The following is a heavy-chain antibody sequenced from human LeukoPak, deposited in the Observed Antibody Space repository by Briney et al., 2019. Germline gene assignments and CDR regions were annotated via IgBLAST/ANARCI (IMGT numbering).Heavy chain of an antibody. CDR1: GFSFRSYG. J-gene: IGHJ4*02. Sequence: TGGSLRLSCAASGFSFRSYGLHWVRQAPGKRLEWVAFIRYDGGSNYYADPVKGRYIISRDNSKNTLYLQMNSLKAEDTAVYYCAKGSDSFDYWGQGILVTVSS. CDR3: AKGSDSFDY. V-gene: IGHV3-30*02. CDR2: IRYDGGSN.